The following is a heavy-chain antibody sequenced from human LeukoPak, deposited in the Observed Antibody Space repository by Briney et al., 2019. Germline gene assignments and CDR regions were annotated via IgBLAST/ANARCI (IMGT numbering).Heavy chain of an antibody. D-gene: IGHD6-25*01. V-gene: IGHV4-59*01. CDR3: ARRGRNSSGWQDYL. CDR1: GGSISSYY. CDR2: IYHTGST. J-gene: IGHJ4*02. Sequence: KPWETLSLTCTVSGGSISSYYWSWIRQPPGKGLEWIANIYHTGSTNYNPSLSSRVTISIDTAKNQFSLKLTSVTAADTAVYYCARRGRNSSGWQDYLWGQGTLVTVS.